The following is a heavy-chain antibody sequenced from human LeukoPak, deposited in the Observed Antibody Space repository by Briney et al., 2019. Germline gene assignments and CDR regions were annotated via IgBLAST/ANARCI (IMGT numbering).Heavy chain of an antibody. D-gene: IGHD4-23*01. V-gene: IGHV1-2*02. CDR2: INPNSGGT. Sequence: ASVKVSCKASGYTFTGHFMHWVRQAPGQGLDWMGWINPNSGGTDYAQKFEGRVTMTRDTSISTAYMELSRLRSDDTAVYYCARGRAKDYGGYYYYMDVWGKGTTVTVSS. J-gene: IGHJ6*03. CDR1: GYTFTGHF. CDR3: ARGRAKDYGGYYYYMDV.